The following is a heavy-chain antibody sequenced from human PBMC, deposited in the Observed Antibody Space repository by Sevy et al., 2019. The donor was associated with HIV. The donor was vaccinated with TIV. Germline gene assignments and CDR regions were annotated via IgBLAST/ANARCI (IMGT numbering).Heavy chain of an antibody. J-gene: IGHJ6*02. CDR2: FDPEDGET. Sequence: ASVKVSCKVSGYTLTELSMHWVRQAPGKGLEWMGGFDPEDGETSYAQKFQGRVTMTEDTSKDKAYMGLSGLRSKDTAENYGATDARSIAARREGDYYYYGMDVWGQGTTVTVSS. CDR1: GYTLTELS. D-gene: IGHD6-6*01. V-gene: IGHV1-24*01. CDR3: ATDARSIAARREGDYYYYGMDV.